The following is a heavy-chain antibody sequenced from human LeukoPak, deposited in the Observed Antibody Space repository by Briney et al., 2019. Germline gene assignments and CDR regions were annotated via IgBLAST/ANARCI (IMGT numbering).Heavy chain of an antibody. D-gene: IGHD3-3*01. CDR2: IIPIFGTA. J-gene: IGHJ5*02. Sequence: GSSVKVSCKASGGTFSSYAISWVRQAPGQGLEWMGGIIPIFGTANYAQKFQGRVTITADGSTSTAYMELSSLRSEDTAVYYCARGYYDFWSGYYYNWFDPWGQGTLVTVSS. V-gene: IGHV1-69*01. CDR3: ARGYYDFWSGYYYNWFDP. CDR1: GGTFSSYA.